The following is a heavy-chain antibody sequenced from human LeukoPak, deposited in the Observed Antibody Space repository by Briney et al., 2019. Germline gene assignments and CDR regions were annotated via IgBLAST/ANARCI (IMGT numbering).Heavy chain of an antibody. CDR1: GFTFSSYS. J-gene: IGHJ4*02. D-gene: IGHD1-26*01. CDR2: ISSSSSTI. Sequence: GGSLRLSCAASGFTFSSYSMDWVRQAPGKGLEWVSYISSSSSTIYYADSVKGRFTISRDNSKNTLYLQMNSLRAEDTAVYYCAKTLLRGGFDYWGQGTLVTVSS. CDR3: AKTLLRGGFDY. V-gene: IGHV3-48*01.